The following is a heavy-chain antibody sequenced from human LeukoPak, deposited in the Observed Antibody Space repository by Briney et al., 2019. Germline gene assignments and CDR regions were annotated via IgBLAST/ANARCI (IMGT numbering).Heavy chain of an antibody. V-gene: IGHV4-39*01. CDR2: IYYSGST. CDR1: GGSISSSSYY. Sequence: KPSETLSLTCTVSGGSISSSSYYWGWIRQPPGKGLEWIGSIYYSGSTYYNPSLKSRVTISVDTSKNQFSLKLSSVTAADTAVYYCARLNKPGWFDPWGQGTLVTVSS. D-gene: IGHD1-14*01. CDR3: ARLNKPGWFDP. J-gene: IGHJ5*02.